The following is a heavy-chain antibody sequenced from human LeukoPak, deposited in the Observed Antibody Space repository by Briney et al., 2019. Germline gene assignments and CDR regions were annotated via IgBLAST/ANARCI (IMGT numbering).Heavy chain of an antibody. J-gene: IGHJ4*02. CDR2: ISSGASAI. V-gene: IGHV3-48*03. CDR3: ARNDYSSSAYFY. CDR1: GFTFSSYE. D-gene: IGHD6-6*01. Sequence: GGSLRLSCAASGFTFSSYEMNWVRQAPGKGLEWISYISSGASAIYYADSVKGRFTISRDNAKNSPYLQMNSLRAEDTAVYYCARNDYSSSAYFYWGQGSLVTVSS.